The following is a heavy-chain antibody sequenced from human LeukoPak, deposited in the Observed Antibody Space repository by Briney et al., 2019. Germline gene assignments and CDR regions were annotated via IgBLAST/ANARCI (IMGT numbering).Heavy chain of an antibody. CDR1: GFTFSSYA. Sequence: PGGSLRLSCAASGFTFSSYAMSWVRQAPGKGLEWVSALSGSGGSTYYADSVKGRFTISRDNSKNTLYLQMNSLRAEDTAVYYCAKDRGYCSGGSCSFNYWGQGTLVTVSS. D-gene: IGHD2-15*01. CDR2: LSGSGGST. V-gene: IGHV3-23*01. J-gene: IGHJ4*02. CDR3: AKDRGYCSGGSCSFNY.